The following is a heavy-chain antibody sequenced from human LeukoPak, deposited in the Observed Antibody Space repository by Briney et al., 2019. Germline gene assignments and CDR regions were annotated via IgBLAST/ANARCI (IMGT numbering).Heavy chain of an antibody. CDR3: ARDGVLWFGDI. J-gene: IGHJ3*02. D-gene: IGHD3-10*01. CDR1: GYTFTGYY. Sequence: ASVKVSCKASGYTFTGYYMHWVGQAPGQGLEGMGWINPSSGGTNYAQKFQGRVTMTRDTYISTAYMELSRLRSDDTAVYYCARDGVLWFGDIWGQGTMVTVSS. CDR2: INPSSGGT. V-gene: IGHV1-2*02.